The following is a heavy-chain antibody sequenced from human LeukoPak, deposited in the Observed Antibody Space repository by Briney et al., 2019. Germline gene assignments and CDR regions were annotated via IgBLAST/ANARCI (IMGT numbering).Heavy chain of an antibody. Sequence: GASVKVPCKASGYTFTDYYMHWVRQAPGQGLEWMGWINPNSGGTNYAQKFQGRVTMTRDTSISTAYMELSRLRSDDTAVYYCARRTSDYYYYYMDVWGKGTTVTISS. CDR3: ARRTSDYYYYYMDV. CDR1: GYTFTDYY. D-gene: IGHD2-2*01. V-gene: IGHV1-2*02. CDR2: INPNSGGT. J-gene: IGHJ6*03.